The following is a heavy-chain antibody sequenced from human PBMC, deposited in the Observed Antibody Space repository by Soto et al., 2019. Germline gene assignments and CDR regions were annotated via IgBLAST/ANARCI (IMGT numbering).Heavy chain of an antibody. Sequence: ASVKVSCKASGYTFTSYGISWVRQAPGQGLEWMGWISAYNGNTNYAQKLQGRVTMTTDTSTSTAYMELRSLRSDDTAVYYCARDYYYDSSGYYPHYWGQGTLVTVSS. J-gene: IGHJ4*02. CDR3: ARDYYYDSSGYYPHY. D-gene: IGHD3-22*01. V-gene: IGHV1-18*01. CDR1: GYTFTSYG. CDR2: ISAYNGNT.